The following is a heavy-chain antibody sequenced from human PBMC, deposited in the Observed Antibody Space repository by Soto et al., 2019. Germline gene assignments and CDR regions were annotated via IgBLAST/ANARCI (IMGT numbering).Heavy chain of an antibody. CDR1: GFTFSNAW. D-gene: IGHD3-22*01. CDR2: IKSKTDGGTT. Sequence: GGSLRISCAASGFTFSNAWMSWVRQAPGKGLEWVGRIKSKTDGGTTDYAAPVKGRFTISRDDSKNTLYLQMNSLKTEDTAVYYCTTDPDYYDSSGYYYGEHYWGQGTLVTVSS. J-gene: IGHJ4*02. CDR3: TTDPDYYDSSGYYYGEHY. V-gene: IGHV3-15*01.